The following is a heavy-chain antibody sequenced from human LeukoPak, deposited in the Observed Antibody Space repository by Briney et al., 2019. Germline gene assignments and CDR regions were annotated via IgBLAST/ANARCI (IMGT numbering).Heavy chain of an antibody. Sequence: GSLRLSCAASGFTVSSHYMSWVRQAPGKGLEWVSVIYSGGSTFYADSVKGRFTISRDNSKNTLYLQINSLRAEDTAVYYCAGLPRGYFDYWGQGTLVTVSS. J-gene: IGHJ4*02. V-gene: IGHV3-53*01. CDR2: IYSGGST. CDR3: AGLPRGYFDY. CDR1: GFTVSSHY.